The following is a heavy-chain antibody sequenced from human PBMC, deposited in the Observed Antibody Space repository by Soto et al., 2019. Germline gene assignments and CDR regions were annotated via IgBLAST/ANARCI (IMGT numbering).Heavy chain of an antibody. V-gene: IGHV1-18*01. CDR1: GYPFSMYG. CDR2: ISAYNGNT. Sequence: GASVKVSCKTSGYPFSMYGISWVRQAPGQGLEWMGWISAYNGNTEYAQKFQGRVTMTRDISTSTAYLDLRSLRSDDTAVYYCARAGCSSTSCYNVFDIWGQGTMVTVPS. D-gene: IGHD2-2*01. CDR3: ARAGCSSTSCYNVFDI. J-gene: IGHJ3*02.